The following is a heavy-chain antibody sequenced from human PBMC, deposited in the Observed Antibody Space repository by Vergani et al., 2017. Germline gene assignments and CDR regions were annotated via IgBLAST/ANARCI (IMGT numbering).Heavy chain of an antibody. CDR3: AKVCGSCDYYYYYGMDV. CDR1: GFTFNSYA. D-gene: IGHD2-15*01. J-gene: IGHJ6*02. Sequence: QLLESGGGLIQPGGSLRLSCAASGFTFNSYAMTWVRQAPGKGLEWVSGINNNGGSTYYADSVKGRFTISRDNSKNTLYLQMTDLRAEDTATYYCAKVCGSCDYYYYYGMDVWGQGTTVTVSS. V-gene: IGHV3-23*01. CDR2: INNNGGST.